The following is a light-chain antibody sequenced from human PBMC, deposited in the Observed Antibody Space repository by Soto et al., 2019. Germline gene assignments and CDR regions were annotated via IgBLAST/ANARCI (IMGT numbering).Light chain of an antibody. CDR3: LQDYHLPIT. V-gene: IGKV3D-7*01. CDR1: XSISTSY. CDR2: GAA. Sequence: LLTQSPLAACGSPXAGGPLSCXXXXSISTSYLSRYQHKPGPAPRLVIYGAATRATGVPARFSGSGRGSGTDFTLTISSLHPEDFAVYYCLQDYHLPITFGQGTRLEI. J-gene: IGKJ5*01.